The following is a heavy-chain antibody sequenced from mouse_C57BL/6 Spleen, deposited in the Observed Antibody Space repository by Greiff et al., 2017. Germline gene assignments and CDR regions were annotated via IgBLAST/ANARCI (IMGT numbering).Heavy chain of an antibody. D-gene: IGHD1-1*01. J-gene: IGHJ1*03. V-gene: IGHV1-64*01. CDR1: GYTFTSYW. Sequence: QVQLQQPGAELVKPGASVKLSCKASGYTFTSYWMHWVKQRPGQGLEWIGMIHPNTGSTNYNEKFKSKATLTVDQSSSTAYLQLSSLASEDSAVYYCARGSTVVATEWYFDVWGTGTTVTVSS. CDR3: ARGSTVVATEWYFDV. CDR2: IHPNTGST.